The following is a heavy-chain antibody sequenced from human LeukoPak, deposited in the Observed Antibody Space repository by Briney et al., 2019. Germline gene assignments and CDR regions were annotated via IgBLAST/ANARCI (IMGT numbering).Heavy chain of an antibody. D-gene: IGHD6-13*01. CDR2: ISGSGGST. CDR1: GFTFSSYG. Sequence: GGTLRLSCAASGFTFSSYGMSWVRQAPGKGLEWVSAISGSGGSTYYADSVKGRFTISRDNSKNTLYLQMNSLRAEDTAVYYCAKDLRGGSSSWYGSMDVWGKGTTVTISS. V-gene: IGHV3-23*01. J-gene: IGHJ6*04. CDR3: AKDLRGGSSSWYGSMDV.